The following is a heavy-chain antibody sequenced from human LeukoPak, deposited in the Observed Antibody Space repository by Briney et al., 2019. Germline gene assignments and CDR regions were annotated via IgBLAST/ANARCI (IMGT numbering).Heavy chain of an antibody. CDR2: INPSGGST. V-gene: IGHV1-46*01. D-gene: IGHD3-16*01. J-gene: IGHJ6*03. Sequence: GASVKVSCKASGYTFTRYYMHWVRQAPGQGLEWMGIINPSGGSTSYAQKFQGRVTMTRDMSTSTVYMELSSLRSEDTAVYYCARDYLPLGRILTENYYYYMDVWGKGTTVTVSS. CDR1: GYTFTRYY. CDR3: ARDYLPLGRILTENYYYYMDV.